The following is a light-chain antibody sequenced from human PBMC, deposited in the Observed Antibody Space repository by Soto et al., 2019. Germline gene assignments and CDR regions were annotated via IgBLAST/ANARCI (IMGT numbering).Light chain of an antibody. CDR2: NND. CDR1: SSNIGANP. CDR3: EAWDDSLYGAV. Sequence: QSVLTQPPSASGTPGQRVTISCSGSSSNIGANPINWYQQLPGTAPKLLIYNNDQRPSGVPARFSASTSGTSASLAISGLQSEDEADYYCEAWDDSLYGAVLGGGTKLTVL. J-gene: IGLJ2*01. V-gene: IGLV1-44*01.